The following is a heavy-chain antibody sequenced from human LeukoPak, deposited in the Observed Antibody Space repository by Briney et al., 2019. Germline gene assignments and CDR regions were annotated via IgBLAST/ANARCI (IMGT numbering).Heavy chain of an antibody. CDR3: ARAVNYYDSSGYYPYYYYMDV. D-gene: IGHD3-22*01. Sequence: SETLSLTCAVYGGSFSGYYWSWIRQPPGKGLEWIGEINLSGSTNYNPSLKSRVTMSVDTSKNQFSLKLSSVTAADTAVYYCARAVNYYDSSGYYPYYYYMDVWGKGTTVTVSS. CDR2: INLSGST. CDR1: GGSFSGYY. V-gene: IGHV4-34*01. J-gene: IGHJ6*03.